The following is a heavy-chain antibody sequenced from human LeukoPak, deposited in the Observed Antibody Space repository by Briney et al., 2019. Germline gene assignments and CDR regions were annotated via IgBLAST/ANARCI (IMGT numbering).Heavy chain of an antibody. V-gene: IGHV3-21*01. CDR3: ASQLYSSGWYYFDY. D-gene: IGHD6-19*01. J-gene: IGHJ4*02. CDR1: GFTFSRSA. Sequence: GGPLRLSCAASGFTFSRSAMDWVRQAPGKGLEWVSSISGDSNYIYYADSVKGRFTISRDNTKNSLSLQMNSLRADDTAVYYCASQLYSSGWYYFDYWGQGTLVTVSS. CDR2: ISGDSNYI.